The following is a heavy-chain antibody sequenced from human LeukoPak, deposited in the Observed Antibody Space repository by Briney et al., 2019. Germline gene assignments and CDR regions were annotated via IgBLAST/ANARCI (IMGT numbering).Heavy chain of an antibody. V-gene: IGHV1-46*01. CDR3: ARDLENDFTLDY. CDR1: GYTFTSYY. CDR2: INPSGAGT. D-gene: IGHD3-3*01. J-gene: IGHJ4*02. Sequence: ASVKVSCKASGYTFTSYYMHWVRQAPGQGLEWMGIINPSGAGTSYAQKFLGRVTMTRDTSTSTVYMELSSLRFEDTAVYYCARDLENDFTLDYWGQGTLVTASS.